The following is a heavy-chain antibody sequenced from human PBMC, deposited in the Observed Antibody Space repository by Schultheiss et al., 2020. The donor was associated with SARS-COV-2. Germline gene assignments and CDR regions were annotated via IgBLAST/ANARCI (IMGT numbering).Heavy chain of an antibody. CDR2: IYHSGST. V-gene: IGHV4-39*07. CDR1: GGSISSSSYY. J-gene: IGHJ6*02. CDR3: ARRGTAGYSYGPNYYYYGMDV. Sequence: SETLSLTCTVSGGSISSSSYYWGWIRQPPGKGLEWIGSIYHSGSTYYNPSLKSRVTISVDTSKNQFSLKLSSVTAADTAVYYCARRGTAGYSYGPNYYYYGMDVWGQGTTVTVSS. D-gene: IGHD5-18*01.